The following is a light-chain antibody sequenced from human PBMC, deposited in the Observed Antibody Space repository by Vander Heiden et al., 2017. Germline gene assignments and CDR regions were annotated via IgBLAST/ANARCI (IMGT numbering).Light chain of an antibody. CDR3: QQYNDWPPLT. Sequence: ELVMTQSPATLSVSPGERATLSCRASQSLTSNLAWYQQKPGQAPRLLIYGAPTRATGIPARFTGSESGTEFTLTISSLQSEDFAIYYCQQYNDWPPLTFGGGTKVEIK. J-gene: IGKJ4*01. CDR2: GAP. V-gene: IGKV3-15*01. CDR1: QSLTSN.